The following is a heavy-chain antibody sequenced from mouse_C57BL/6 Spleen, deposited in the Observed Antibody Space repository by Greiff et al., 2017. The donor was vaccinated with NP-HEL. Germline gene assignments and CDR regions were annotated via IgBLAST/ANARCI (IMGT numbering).Heavy chain of an antibody. Sequence: VQLQQSGAELVRPGASVTLSCKASGYTFTDYEMHWVKQTPVHGLEWIGAIDPETGGTAYNQKFKGKAILTADKSSSTAYMELRSLTSEDSAVYYCTRDSNYVSYFDYWGQGTTLTVSS. CDR1: GYTFTDYE. CDR3: TRDSNYVSYFDY. V-gene: IGHV1-15*01. J-gene: IGHJ2*01. CDR2: IDPETGGT. D-gene: IGHD2-5*01.